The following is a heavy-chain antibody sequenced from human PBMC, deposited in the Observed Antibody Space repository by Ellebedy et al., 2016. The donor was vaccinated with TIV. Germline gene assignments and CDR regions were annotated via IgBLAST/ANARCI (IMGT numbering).Heavy chain of an antibody. D-gene: IGHD1-7*01. CDR2: IYTSGST. Sequence: SETLSLXCTVSGGSISSYYWSWIRQPAGKGLEWIGRIYTSGSTNYNPSLKSRVTMSVDTSKNQFSLKLSSVTAADTAVYYCARGGPSGTTPDYWGQGTLVTVSS. CDR1: GGSISSYY. J-gene: IGHJ4*02. CDR3: ARGGPSGTTPDY. V-gene: IGHV4-4*07.